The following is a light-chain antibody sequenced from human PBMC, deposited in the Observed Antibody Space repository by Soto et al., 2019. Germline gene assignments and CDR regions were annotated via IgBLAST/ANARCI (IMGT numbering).Light chain of an antibody. J-gene: IGKJ1*01. CDR1: QGISNY. CDR2: AAS. V-gene: IGKV1-27*01. Sequence: DLQMTQSPSSLSASVGDRVTITCRASQGISNYLAWYQQKPGKVPKLLIYAASTWQSGVPSRFSGSGSGTDFTLTISSLQPEDGATYYCQKYNSAPRTFGQGTKVEIK. CDR3: QKYNSAPRT.